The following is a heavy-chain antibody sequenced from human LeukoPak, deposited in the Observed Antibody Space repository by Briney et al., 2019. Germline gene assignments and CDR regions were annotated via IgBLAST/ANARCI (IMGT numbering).Heavy chain of an antibody. CDR2: VWFDESQH. D-gene: IGHD3-22*01. J-gene: IGHJ4*02. CDR1: GFTFRNYG. Sequence: GGSLRLSCVASGFTFRNYGMHWVRQAPGKGLEWVAAVWFDESQHHYADSVKGRFTISRDNSHNTLFLQMNNLRPEDTAVYYCAEERGAYSDSSGYYLPDYWGQGALVTVSS. CDR3: AEERGAYSDSSGYYLPDY. V-gene: IGHV3-33*03.